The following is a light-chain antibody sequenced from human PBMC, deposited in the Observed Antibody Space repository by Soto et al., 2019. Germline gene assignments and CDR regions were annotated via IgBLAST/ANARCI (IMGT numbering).Light chain of an antibody. CDR1: GSEVGGYNY. V-gene: IGLV2-14*01. Sequence: LTPPGSVSRSPGQSDPTSCTGTGSEVGGYNYVSWYQQQSGKAPKLMIHAVSNRPSGVSNRFSGSKSGNTASLTISGLQAEDEADYYCSSYTSSRAYVFVIGTKVTVL. CDR2: AVS. CDR3: SSYTSSRAYV. J-gene: IGLJ1*01.